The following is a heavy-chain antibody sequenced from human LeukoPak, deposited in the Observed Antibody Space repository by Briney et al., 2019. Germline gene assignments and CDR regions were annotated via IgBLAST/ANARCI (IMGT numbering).Heavy chain of an antibody. J-gene: IGHJ4*02. Sequence: SETLSLTCTVSGGSISSYYWSWIRQPPGKGLEWIGYIYYSGSTNYNPSLKSRVTISVDKSKNQFSLKLSSVTAADTAVYYCARSMGEIGYWGQGTLVTVSS. V-gene: IGHV4-59*12. CDR3: ARSMGEIGY. D-gene: IGHD3-16*01. CDR2: IYYSGST. CDR1: GGSISSYY.